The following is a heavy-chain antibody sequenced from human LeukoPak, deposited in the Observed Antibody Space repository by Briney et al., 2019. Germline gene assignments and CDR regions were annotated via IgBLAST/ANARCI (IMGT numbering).Heavy chain of an antibody. CDR2: ISGSGDGT. CDR3: AKGLGYGGSWFAPWFGP. CDR1: GFTFNNYA. J-gene: IGHJ5*02. V-gene: IGHV3-23*01. D-gene: IGHD6-13*01. Sequence: GESLRLSCAASGFTFNNYAMSWVRQAPGKRLEWVSIISGSGDGTYYADSVKGRFTISRDNSKNTLYLQMNSLRAEDTAVYYCAKGLGYGGSWFAPWFGPWGQGTLLTVSS.